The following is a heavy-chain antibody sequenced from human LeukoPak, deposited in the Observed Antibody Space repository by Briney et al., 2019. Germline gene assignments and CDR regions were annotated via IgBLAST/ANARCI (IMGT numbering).Heavy chain of an antibody. J-gene: IGHJ4*02. CDR2: IKSRTDGGTT. V-gene: IGHV3-15*01. Sequence: GGSLRLSCAASGFTVSSNYMSWVRQAPGKGLEWVGRIKSRTDGGTTDYAALVKGRFTISRDDSKNTLYLQMNSLKTEDTAVYYCTTEGLNYYGSGSYLDYWGQGTLVTVSS. CDR3: TTEGLNYYGSGSYLDY. CDR1: GFTVSSNY. D-gene: IGHD3-10*01.